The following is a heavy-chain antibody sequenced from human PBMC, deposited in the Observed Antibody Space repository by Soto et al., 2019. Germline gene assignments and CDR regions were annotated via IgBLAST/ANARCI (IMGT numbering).Heavy chain of an antibody. CDR2: IIPIFGTA. D-gene: IGHD2-15*01. Sequence: GASVKVSCKASGGTFSSYAISWVRQAPGQGLEWMGGIIPIFGTANYAQKFQGRVTITADESTSTAYTELSSLRSEDTAVYYCARGTGYCSGGSCYSQGHYYYGMDVWGQGTTVTVSS. V-gene: IGHV1-69*13. CDR3: ARGTGYCSGGSCYSQGHYYYGMDV. CDR1: GGTFSSYA. J-gene: IGHJ6*02.